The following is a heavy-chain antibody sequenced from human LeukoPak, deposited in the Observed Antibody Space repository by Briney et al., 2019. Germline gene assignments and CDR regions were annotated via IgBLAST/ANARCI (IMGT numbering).Heavy chain of an antibody. CDR3: ARGGWYFDY. V-gene: IGHV3-74*01. CDR1: GFTFSSYG. J-gene: IGHJ4*02. D-gene: IGHD6-19*01. Sequence: PGGSLRLSCAGSGFTFSSYGMNWVRQAPGKGLVWVSRINSDGSSTSYADSVKGRFTISRDNAKNTLYLQMNGLRAEDTAVYYCARGGWYFDYWGQGTLVTVSS. CDR2: INSDGSST.